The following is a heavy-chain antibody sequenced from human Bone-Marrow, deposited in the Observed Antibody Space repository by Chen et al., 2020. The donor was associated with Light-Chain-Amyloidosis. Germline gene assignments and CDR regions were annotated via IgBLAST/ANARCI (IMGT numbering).Heavy chain of an antibody. CDR3: AGVEECTMIILN. CDR1: GYSFTSSW. CDR2: IYPSDFDT. Sequence: EVQLVQSGAEVKKPGESLKISCKGSGYSFTSSWIAWVRQVPGRGLEWVGIIYPSDFDTRYSPSFQGQVTISADRSINTAYLQWSSLKASDTAMYYCAGVEECTMIILNWGQGTLVTVSS. V-gene: IGHV5-51*01. D-gene: IGHD3-22*01. J-gene: IGHJ4*02.